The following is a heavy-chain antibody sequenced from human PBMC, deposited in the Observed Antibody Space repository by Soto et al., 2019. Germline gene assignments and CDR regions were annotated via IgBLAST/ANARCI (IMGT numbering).Heavy chain of an antibody. J-gene: IGHJ5*02. D-gene: IGHD2-21*01. CDR1: GFSIGSNNW. Sequence: SETLSLTCAVSGFSIGSNNWWGWIRQPPGKGLEWIGNIYYSGTTQFNPSLKSRVTMSIDGAGNQFSLRLSSVTAADTAVYYCARGRGEFDAWGQGTPVTVSS. V-gene: IGHV4-28*03. CDR3: ARGRGEFDA. CDR2: IYYSGTT.